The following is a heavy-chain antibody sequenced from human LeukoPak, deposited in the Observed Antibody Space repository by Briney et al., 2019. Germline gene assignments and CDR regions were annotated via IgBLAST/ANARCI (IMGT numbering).Heavy chain of an antibody. CDR2: ISPYNGNT. CDR3: ARSLVATIRFRY. Sequence: ASVKVSCKTSGYTFTSYGISWVRQAPGQGLEWMGWISPYNGNTKYIQKFQGRVTMTTDTSTSTAYMEVRSLRSDDTAVYYCARSLVATIRFRYWGQGTLVTVSS. V-gene: IGHV1-18*01. D-gene: IGHD5-12*01. J-gene: IGHJ4*02. CDR1: GYTFTSYG.